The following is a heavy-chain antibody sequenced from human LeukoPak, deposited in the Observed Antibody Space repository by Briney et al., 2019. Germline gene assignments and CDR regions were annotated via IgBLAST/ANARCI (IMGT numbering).Heavy chain of an antibody. CDR1: GFTFDTYE. CDR2: ISSSGSTI. CDR3: ARDQRYYDSSGTLL. V-gene: IGHV3-48*03. J-gene: IGHJ4*02. D-gene: IGHD3-22*01. Sequence: GGSLRLSCAASGFTFDTYEMNWVRQAPGKGLEWVSYISSSGSTIYYADSVKGRSTISRDNAKNSLYLQMNSLRAEDTAVYYCARDQRYYDSSGTLLWGQGTLVTVSS.